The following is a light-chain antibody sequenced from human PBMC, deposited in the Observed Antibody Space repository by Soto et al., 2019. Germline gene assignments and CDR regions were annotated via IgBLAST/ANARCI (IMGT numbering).Light chain of an antibody. CDR2: AAS. V-gene: IGKV1-39*01. CDR3: QQSYSTPT. CDR1: QSISSY. Sequence: DIQMTQSPSSLSASVGDRVTITCRASQSISSYLNWYQQKPGKAPKLLIYAASSLQSGVTSRFSGSGSGTDFTLTISSLQPEDFATYYCQQSYSTPTVGQGTKLEIK. J-gene: IGKJ2*01.